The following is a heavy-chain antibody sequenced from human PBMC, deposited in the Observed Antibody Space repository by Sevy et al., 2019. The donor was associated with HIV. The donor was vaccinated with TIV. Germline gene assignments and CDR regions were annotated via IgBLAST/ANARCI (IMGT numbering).Heavy chain of an antibody. D-gene: IGHD6-19*01. Sequence: GGSLRLSCAASGFIFSSYAMSWVRQAPGKGLEWVSTNSGSGDKTFYADSVKGRFTISRDNSKNTLYLQMNSLRAEDTAVYCCAKARYINGWYVLDYWGQGTLVTVSS. CDR3: AKARYINGWYVLDY. J-gene: IGHJ4*02. V-gene: IGHV3-23*01. CDR2: NSGSGDKT. CDR1: GFIFSSYA.